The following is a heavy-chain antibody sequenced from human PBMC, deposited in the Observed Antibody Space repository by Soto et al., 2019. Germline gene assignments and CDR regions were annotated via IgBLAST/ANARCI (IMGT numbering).Heavy chain of an antibody. CDR2: IYSGGST. D-gene: IGHD6-6*01. CDR3: ARDEYSSSSEYFQH. CDR1: GFTVSSNY. Sequence: GESLKIFCAASGFTVSSNYMSWVRQAPGKGLEWVSVIYSGGSTYYADSVKGRFTISRDNSKNTLYLQMNSLRAEDTAVYYCARDEYSSSSEYFQHWGQGTLVTVSS. V-gene: IGHV3-53*01. J-gene: IGHJ1*01.